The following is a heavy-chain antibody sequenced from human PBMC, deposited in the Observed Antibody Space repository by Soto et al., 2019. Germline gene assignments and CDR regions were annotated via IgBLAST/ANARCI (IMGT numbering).Heavy chain of an antibody. J-gene: IGHJ4*02. D-gene: IGHD2-2*01. V-gene: IGHV1-3*05. CDR3: ARDQPIAFDY. CDR1: GYTFTSYA. Sequence: QVQLVQSGAEEKKPGASVKVSWKASGYTFTSYAMHWVRQAPGQRLESMGWINAGNGNTKYSQKFQGRVTITRDTSASTAYLELGSPTSEATAVYYSARDQPIAFDYWAQGTPVTVSP. CDR2: INAGNGNT.